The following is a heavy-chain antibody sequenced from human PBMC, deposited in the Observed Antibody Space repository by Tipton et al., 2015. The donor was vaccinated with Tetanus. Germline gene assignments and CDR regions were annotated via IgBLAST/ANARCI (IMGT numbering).Heavy chain of an antibody. CDR2: IKSKTDGGTT. D-gene: IGHD6-19*01. J-gene: IGHJ4*02. V-gene: IGHV3-15*01. CDR1: GFTVSSNY. CDR3: TTVFPWLVLGY. Sequence: SLRLSCAASGFTVSSNYMSWVRQAPGKGLEWVGRIKSKTDGGTTDYAAPVKGRFTISRDDSKNTLYLQMNSLKTEDTAVYYCTTVFPWLVLGYWGQGTLVTVSS.